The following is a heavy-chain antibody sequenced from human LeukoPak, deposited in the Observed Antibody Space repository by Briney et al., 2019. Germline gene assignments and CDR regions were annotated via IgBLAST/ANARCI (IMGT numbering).Heavy chain of an antibody. CDR3: ARIGVVTHFDY. Sequence: SETLSLTCTVSGGSISSSSYYWGWIRQPPGKGLEWIGSIYYSGSTYYNPSLKSRITISVDTSKNQFSLKLSSVTAADTAVYYCARIGVVTHFDYWGQGTLVTVSS. V-gene: IGHV4-39*07. CDR2: IYYSGST. J-gene: IGHJ4*02. D-gene: IGHD3-22*01. CDR1: GGSISSSSYY.